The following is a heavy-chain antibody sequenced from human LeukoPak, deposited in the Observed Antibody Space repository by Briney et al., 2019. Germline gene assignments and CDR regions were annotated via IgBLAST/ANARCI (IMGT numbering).Heavy chain of an antibody. J-gene: IGHJ4*02. CDR2: ISYDGSNK. D-gene: IGHD3-10*01. CDR1: GFTFSSYA. Sequence: PGRSLRLSCAASGFTFSSYAMHWVRQAPGKGLEWVALISYDGSNKYYADSVKGRFTISRDNSKNTLYLQMNSLRAEDTAVYYCARARPGSGSYYKPLDYWGQGTLVTVSS. V-gene: IGHV3-30*14. CDR3: ARARPGSGSYYKPLDY.